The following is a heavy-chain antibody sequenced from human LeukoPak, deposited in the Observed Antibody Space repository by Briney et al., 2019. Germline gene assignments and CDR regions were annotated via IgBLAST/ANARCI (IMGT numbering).Heavy chain of an antibody. Sequence: PSETLSLTCTVSGYSISSGYYWGWIRHPPGKGLEWIGSIYHSGSTYYNPSLKSRVTISVDTSKNQSSLKLSSVTAADTAVYYCATGGSGSYGYYYYYMDVWGKGTTVTISS. V-gene: IGHV4-38-2*02. CDR1: GYSISSGYY. CDR3: ATGGSGSYGYYYYYMDV. J-gene: IGHJ6*03. D-gene: IGHD1-26*01. CDR2: IYHSGST.